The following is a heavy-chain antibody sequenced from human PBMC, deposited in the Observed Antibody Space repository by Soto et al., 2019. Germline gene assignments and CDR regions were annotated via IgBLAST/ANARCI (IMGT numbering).Heavy chain of an antibody. CDR1: GGSTSSDNY. V-gene: IGHV4-30-4*01. CDR3: AREGGESSDGLYYFDS. Sequence: SETLSLTCTVSGGSTSSDNYWSWIRQPPGKGLEWIGHIYYSGNTDYNPSLRSRLAISIDTSKNQFSLKLSSVTAADTAVYFCAREGGESSDGLYYFDSWGQGSLVTVSS. CDR2: IYYSGNT. D-gene: IGHD3-16*01. J-gene: IGHJ4*02.